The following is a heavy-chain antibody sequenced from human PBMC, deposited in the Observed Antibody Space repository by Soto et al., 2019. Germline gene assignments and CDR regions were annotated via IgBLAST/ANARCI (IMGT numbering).Heavy chain of an antibody. CDR1: GYSFASYW. J-gene: IGHJ4*02. CDR2: IYPGDSDT. Sequence: GESLKISCKGSGYSFASYWIGWVRQMPGKGLEWMGIIYPGDSDTRYGPSFQGQVTISADKSISTAYLHWSSLKASDSAMYYCARQAEDGYSFAYHYWGQGTQVTVSS. V-gene: IGHV5-51*01. CDR3: ARQAEDGYSFAYHY. D-gene: IGHD5-18*01.